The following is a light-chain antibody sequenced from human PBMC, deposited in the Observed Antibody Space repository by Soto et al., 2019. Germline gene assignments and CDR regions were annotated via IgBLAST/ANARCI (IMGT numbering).Light chain of an antibody. Sequence: QSALPQPASVSVSPGQSITISCTGTSSDIGGYNYVSWFQQHPGKAPKLMISDVSNRPSGVSNRFSGSKSGNTASLTISGLQAEDEADYYCSSYTSGSTFYVFGTGTKVTVL. CDR2: DVS. CDR1: SSDIGGYNY. CDR3: SSYTSGSTFYV. V-gene: IGLV2-14*01. J-gene: IGLJ1*01.